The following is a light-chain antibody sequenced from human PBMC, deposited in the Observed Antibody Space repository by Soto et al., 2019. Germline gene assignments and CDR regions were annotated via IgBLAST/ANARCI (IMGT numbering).Light chain of an antibody. Sequence: QPVLTQPPSVSGAPGQRVTISCTGSSSNIGAGYDVHWYQQLPGTAPKLLIYGNSNRPSGVPDRFSGSKSGTSASLAITELQAEDEADYYCQSYDSSLSGPWVFGGGTKVTVL. J-gene: IGLJ3*02. CDR1: SSNIGAGYD. CDR3: QSYDSSLSGPWV. V-gene: IGLV1-40*01. CDR2: GNS.